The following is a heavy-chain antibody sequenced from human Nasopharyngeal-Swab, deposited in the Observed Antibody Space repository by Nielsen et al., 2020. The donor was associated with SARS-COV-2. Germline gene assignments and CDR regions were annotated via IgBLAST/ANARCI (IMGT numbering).Heavy chain of an antibody. J-gene: IGHJ6*03. CDR3: AKDGRVDIVATCYYYYYYMDV. CDR2: ISYVVSNK. V-gene: IGHV3-30*18. Sequence: GGSLRLSCAASGFTFSSYGMHGVGRAPGRGLGWVAVISYVVSNKYYADSVKVRFTISRDNSKNTLYLQMNSLRAEDPAVYYCAKDGRVDIVATCYYYYYYMDVWGKGTTVTVSS. D-gene: IGHD5-12*01. CDR1: GFTFSSYG.